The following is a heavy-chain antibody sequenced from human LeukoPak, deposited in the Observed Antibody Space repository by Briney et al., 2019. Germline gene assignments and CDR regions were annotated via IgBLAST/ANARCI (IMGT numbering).Heavy chain of an antibody. CDR1: GGSISSSSYY. CDR2: IYYSGST. Sequence: SETLSLTCTVSGGSISSSSYYWGWLRQPPGQGLEWIGNIYYSGSTYYNPSLKSRVTMSVDTSKNLFSLKLSSVTAADTAVYYCARHGSPSGGNYYYMDVWGQGPRSPSP. D-gene: IGHD1-1*01. J-gene: IGHJ6*02. V-gene: IGHV4-39*01. CDR3: ARHGSPSGGNYYYMDV.